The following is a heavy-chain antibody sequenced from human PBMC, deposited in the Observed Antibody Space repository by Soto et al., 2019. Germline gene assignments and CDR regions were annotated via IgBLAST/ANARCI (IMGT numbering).Heavy chain of an antibody. J-gene: IGHJ6*02. CDR3: ARDSDCSSTSCYGGYYYYGMDV. D-gene: IGHD2-2*01. Sequence: QVQLVESGGGVVQPWRSLRLSCAASGFTFSSYGMHWVRQAPGKGLEWVAVIWYDGSNKYYADSVKGRFTISRDNSKNTLYLQMNSLRAEDTAVYYCARDSDCSSTSCYGGYYYYGMDVWGQGTTVTVSS. CDR2: IWYDGSNK. CDR1: GFTFSSYG. V-gene: IGHV3-33*01.